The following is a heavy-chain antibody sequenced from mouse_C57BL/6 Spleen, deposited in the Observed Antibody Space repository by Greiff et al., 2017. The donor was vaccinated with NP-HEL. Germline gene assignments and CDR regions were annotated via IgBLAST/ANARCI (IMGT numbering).Heavy chain of an antibody. D-gene: IGHD1-1*01. J-gene: IGHJ4*01. V-gene: IGHV1-61*01. CDR2: IYPSDSET. CDR3: ARGGYYNYAMDY. Sequence: VQLQQSGAELVRPGSSVKLSCKASGYTFTSYWMDWVKQRPGQGLEWIGNIYPSDSETHYNQKFKDKATLTVDKSSSTAYMQLSSLTSEDSAVYYCARGGYYNYAMDYWGQGTSVTVSS. CDR1: GYTFTSYW.